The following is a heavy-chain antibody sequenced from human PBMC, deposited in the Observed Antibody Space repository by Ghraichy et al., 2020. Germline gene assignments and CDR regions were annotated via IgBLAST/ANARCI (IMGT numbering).Heavy chain of an antibody. CDR1: GGSIISYY. D-gene: IGHD4/OR15-4a*01. Sequence: SETLSLTCTVSGGSIISYYWSWIRQPPGKGLEWIGYIYYIGSTNYNPSLKSRVTISLDTSENQFSLKLSSVTAADTAVYYCARRLQTTVAFDIWGQGTMVTVSS. CDR3: ARRLQTTVAFDI. J-gene: IGHJ3*02. CDR2: IYYIGST. V-gene: IGHV4-59*01.